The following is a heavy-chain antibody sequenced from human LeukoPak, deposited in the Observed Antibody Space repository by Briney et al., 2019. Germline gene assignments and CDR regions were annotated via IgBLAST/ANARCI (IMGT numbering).Heavy chain of an antibody. J-gene: IGHJ3*02. CDR1: GFTFSSYW. CDR3: ASFIARYAFDI. Sequence: NPGGSLRLSCAASGFTFSSYWMSWVRHAPGKGLEWVANIKQDGSEKYYVDSVKGRFTISRDNAKNSLYLQMNSLRAEDTAVYYCASFIARYAFDIWGQGTMVTVSS. CDR2: IKQDGSEK. V-gene: IGHV3-7*01. D-gene: IGHD6-13*01.